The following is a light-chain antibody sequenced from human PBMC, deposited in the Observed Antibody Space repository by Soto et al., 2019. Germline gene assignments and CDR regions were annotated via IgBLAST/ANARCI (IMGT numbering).Light chain of an antibody. V-gene: IGKV1-5*01. Sequence: DIQMTQSPSTLSASVGDRVTITCRASQGIINYLAWYQQKPGKAPKLLIYDASSLESGVPSRFSGSGSGTEFTLTIRSLQPDDFATYYGQQYNSYSPLTFGGGTTGDIK. CDR1: QGIINY. CDR2: DAS. CDR3: QQYNSYSPLT. J-gene: IGKJ4*01.